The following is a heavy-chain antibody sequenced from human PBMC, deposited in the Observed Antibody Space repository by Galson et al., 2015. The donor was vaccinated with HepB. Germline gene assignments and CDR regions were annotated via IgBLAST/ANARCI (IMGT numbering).Heavy chain of an antibody. Sequence: SLRLSCADSGFTFSSYAFHWVRQAPGKGLDWVAVISYDGSNKNYADSVKGRFTISRDESRNTLHLQMNSLRAEDTAIYYCARDKDPSRSWVDGLIYYGLAVWGQGTTVTVSS. D-gene: IGHD6-13*01. J-gene: IGHJ6*02. CDR3: ARDKDPSRSWVDGLIYYGLAV. CDR2: ISYDGSNK. V-gene: IGHV3-30*04. CDR1: GFTFSSYA.